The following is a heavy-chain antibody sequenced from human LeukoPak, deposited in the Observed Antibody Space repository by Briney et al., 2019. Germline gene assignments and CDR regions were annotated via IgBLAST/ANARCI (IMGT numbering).Heavy chain of an antibody. CDR2: ISSSSSYI. CDR1: GFTFSSYS. D-gene: IGHD6-19*01. CDR3: ASIYSSGWSFYYGMDV. Sequence: GGSLRLSCAASGFTFSSYSMNWVRQAPGKGLEWVSSISSSSSYIYYADSVKGRFTISRDNAKNSLYLQMNSLGAEDTAVYYCASIYSSGWSFYYGMDVWGQGTTVTVSS. J-gene: IGHJ6*02. V-gene: IGHV3-21*01.